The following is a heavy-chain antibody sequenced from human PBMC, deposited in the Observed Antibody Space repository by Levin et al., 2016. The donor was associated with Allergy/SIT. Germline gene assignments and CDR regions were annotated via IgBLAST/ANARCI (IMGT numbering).Heavy chain of an antibody. Sequence: WIRQPPGKGLEWVSYISSSSSYTNYADSVKGRFTISRDNAKNSLYLQMNSLRAEDTAVYYCARGNLFFDYWGQGTLVTSPQ. J-gene: IGHJ4*02. CDR3: ARGNLFFDY. V-gene: IGHV3-11*05. CDR2: ISSSSSYT.